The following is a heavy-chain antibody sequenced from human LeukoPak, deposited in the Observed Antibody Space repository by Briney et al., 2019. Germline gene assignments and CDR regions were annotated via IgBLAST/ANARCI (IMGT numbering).Heavy chain of an antibody. CDR3: ARGAWTATQPIND. CDR2: ISNDGGDK. Sequence: GRSLRLSCAASGFTFSTYAMHWVRQAPAKGLDWVAVISNDGGDKYYADSVKGRFTISRDNSKNTLDLQMNSLRVDDTAVYYCARGAWTATQPINDWGQGTLVTVSS. CDR1: GFTFSTYA. D-gene: IGHD2-21*02. J-gene: IGHJ4*02. V-gene: IGHV3-30*04.